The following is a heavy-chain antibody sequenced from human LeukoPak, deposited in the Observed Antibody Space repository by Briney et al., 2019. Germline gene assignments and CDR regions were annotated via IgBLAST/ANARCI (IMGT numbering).Heavy chain of an antibody. Sequence: PSETLSLTCAVYGGSFSGYYWSWIRQPPGKGLEWIGEINHSGSTNYNPSLKSRVTISVDTSKNQFSLKLSSVTAADTAVYYCARVPYGSGSYYNKGYDYWGQGTLVTVSS. D-gene: IGHD3-10*01. CDR2: INHSGST. V-gene: IGHV4-34*01. CDR3: ARVPYGSGSYYNKGYDY. CDR1: GGSFSGYY. J-gene: IGHJ4*02.